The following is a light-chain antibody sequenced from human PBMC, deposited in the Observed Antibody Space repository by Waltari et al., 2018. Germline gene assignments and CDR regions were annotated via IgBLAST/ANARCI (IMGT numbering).Light chain of an antibody. Sequence: QSVLTQPASVSGSPGPSLTISCTGTRSDVGGSDYVPWYQQSPGKAPKLIIYDVVKRPSGVSTRFSASKSDNTASLTISGLQAEDEGDYYCCSYKRGATWVFGGGTALTVL. CDR1: RSDVGGSDY. V-gene: IGLV2-14*03. CDR2: DVV. CDR3: CSYKRGATWV. J-gene: IGLJ3*02.